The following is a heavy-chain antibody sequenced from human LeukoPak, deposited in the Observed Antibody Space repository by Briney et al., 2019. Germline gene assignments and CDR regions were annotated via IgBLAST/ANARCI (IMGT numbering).Heavy chain of an antibody. CDR3: ARGRRTIFGVVITNNWFDP. J-gene: IGHJ5*02. D-gene: IGHD3-3*01. CDR1: GGSFSGYY. CDR2: INHSGST. Sequence: KTSETQSLTCAVYGGSFSGYYWSWIRQPPGKGLEWIGEINHSGSTNYNPSLKSRVTISVDTSKNQFSLKLSSVTAADTAAYYCARGRRTIFGVVITNNWFDPWGQGTLVTVSS. V-gene: IGHV4-34*01.